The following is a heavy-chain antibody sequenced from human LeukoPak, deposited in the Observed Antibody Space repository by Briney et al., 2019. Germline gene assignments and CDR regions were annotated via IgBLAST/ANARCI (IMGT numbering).Heavy chain of an antibody. J-gene: IGHJ4*02. CDR3: ARSARLMKGVVEVTALDD. CDR1: GFTFRSYE. Sequence: GGSLRLSCEASGFTFRSYEMNWVRQAPGKGLEWIAYLSSSGSAFSYADSVKGRFTIARDNAKNSVYLEMNSLRADDTAVYYCARSARLMKGVVEVTALDDWGQGTLVTVSS. CDR2: LSSSGSAF. D-gene: IGHD3-3*01. V-gene: IGHV3-48*03.